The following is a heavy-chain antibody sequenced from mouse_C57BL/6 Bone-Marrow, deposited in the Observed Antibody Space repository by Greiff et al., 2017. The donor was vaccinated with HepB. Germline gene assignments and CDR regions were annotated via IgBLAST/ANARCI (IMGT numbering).Heavy chain of an antibody. Sequence: EVKVVESGGGLVKPGGSLKLSCAASGFTFSSYAMSWVRQTPEKRLEWVATISDGGSYTYYPDNVKGRFTISRDNAKNNLYLQMSHLKSEDTAMYYCARRTDYAWFAYWGQGTLVTVSA. CDR3: ARRTDYAWFAY. J-gene: IGHJ3*01. V-gene: IGHV5-4*03. CDR2: ISDGGSYT. CDR1: GFTFSSYA. D-gene: IGHD2-4*01.